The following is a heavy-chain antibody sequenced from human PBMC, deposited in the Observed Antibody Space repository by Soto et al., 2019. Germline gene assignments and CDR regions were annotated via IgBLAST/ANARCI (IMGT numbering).Heavy chain of an antibody. CDR1: GSTFSSYG. J-gene: IGHJ6*02. V-gene: IGHV3-30*18. CDR3: AKDKRMGAYTVTNNYGMDV. Sequence: AGGSLRLSCAASGSTFSSYGMHWVRQAPGKGLEWVAVISYDGSNKYYADSVKGRFTISRDNSKNTLYLQMNSLRAEDTAVYYCAKDKRMGAYTVTNNYGMDVWGQGTTVTVSS. D-gene: IGHD4-4*01. CDR2: ISYDGSNK.